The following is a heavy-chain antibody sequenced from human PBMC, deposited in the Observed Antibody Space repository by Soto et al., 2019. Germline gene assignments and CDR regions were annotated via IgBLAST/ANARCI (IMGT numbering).Heavy chain of an antibody. D-gene: IGHD2-15*01. CDR2: IIPIFGTA. V-gene: IGHV1-69*13. Sequence: ASVKVSCKASGGTFSSYAISWVRQAPGQGLEWMGGIIPIFGTANYAQKFQGRVTITADESTSTAYMELSSLRPEDTAVYYCARNRRQAGTRVVAADIDYWGQGTLVTVSS. J-gene: IGHJ4*02. CDR3: ARNRRQAGTRVVAADIDY. CDR1: GGTFSSYA.